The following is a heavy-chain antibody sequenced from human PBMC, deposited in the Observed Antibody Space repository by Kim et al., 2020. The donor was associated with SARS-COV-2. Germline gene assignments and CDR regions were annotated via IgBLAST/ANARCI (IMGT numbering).Heavy chain of an antibody. CDR3: TTVFLAHYYYYAMGV. CDR1: GFTFSNAW. CDR2: IKSKTDGGTA. V-gene: IGHV3-15*01. Sequence: GGSLRLSCAASGFTFSNAWMSWVRQAPGKGLEWVGRIKSKTDGGTADYAAPVKGRFTISRDDSKNTLYLQMNSLKTEDTAVYFCTTVFLAHYYYYAMGVWGQGTTVTVSS. J-gene: IGHJ6*02.